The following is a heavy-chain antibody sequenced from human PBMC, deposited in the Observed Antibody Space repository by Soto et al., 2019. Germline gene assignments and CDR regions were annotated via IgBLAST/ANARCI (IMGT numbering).Heavy chain of an antibody. J-gene: IGHJ6*03. CDR3: AITVAPKRPYYYSYYMDV. V-gene: IGHV1-18*01. D-gene: IGHD4-17*01. CDR2: ISAYNGNT. CDR1: GYTFTSYG. Sequence: ASVKVSCKASGYTFTSYGISWVRQAPGQGLEWMGWISAYNGNTNYAQKFQGRVTMTTNTSTSTAYMELSSLRSEDTAVYYCAITVAPKRPYYYSYYMDVWGKGTTVTVSS.